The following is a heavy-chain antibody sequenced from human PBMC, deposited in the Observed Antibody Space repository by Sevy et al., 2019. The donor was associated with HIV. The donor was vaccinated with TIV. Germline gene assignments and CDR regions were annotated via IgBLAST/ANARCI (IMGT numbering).Heavy chain of an antibody. V-gene: IGHV3-30-3*01. Sequence: GGSLRLSCAASGFTFSSYSLHWVRQAPGKGLDWVALMSYDESKKYYAYSVKGRFTVSRDNSKDTLYLQMNSLRVEDTAVYYCATVRAYDILAGYYNYLHFDSWGQGTHVTVSS. CDR3: ATVRAYDILAGYYNYLHFDS. D-gene: IGHD3-9*01. CDR2: MSYDESKK. J-gene: IGHJ4*02. CDR1: GFTFSSYS.